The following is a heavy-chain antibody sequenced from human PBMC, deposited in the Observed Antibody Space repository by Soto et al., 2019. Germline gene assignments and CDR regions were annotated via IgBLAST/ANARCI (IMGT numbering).Heavy chain of an antibody. CDR3: ARDTRSIAAAGTQADLYYYYYYGMDV. CDR1: GGSFSGYY. J-gene: IGHJ6*02. Sequence: SETLSLTCAVYGGSFSGYYWSWIRQPPGKGLEWIGEINHSGSTNYNPSLKSRVTISVDTSKNQFSLKLSSVTAADTAVYYCARDTRSIAAAGTQADLYYYYYYGMDVWGQGTTVTVSS. D-gene: IGHD6-13*01. CDR2: INHSGST. V-gene: IGHV4-34*01.